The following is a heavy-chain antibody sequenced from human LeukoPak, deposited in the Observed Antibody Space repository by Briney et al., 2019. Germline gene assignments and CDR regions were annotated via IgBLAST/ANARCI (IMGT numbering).Heavy chain of an antibody. CDR3: ARGVNGWFDP. D-gene: IGHD3-16*02. CDR2: INHSGST. V-gene: IGHV4-34*01. CDR1: GGSFSGYY. Sequence: SETLSLTCAVYGGSFSGYYWSWIRQPPGKGLEWIGEINHSGSTNYNPSLKSRVTISVDTSKNQFSLKLSSVTAADTAVYYCARGVNGWFDPWGQGTLVTVSS. J-gene: IGHJ5*02.